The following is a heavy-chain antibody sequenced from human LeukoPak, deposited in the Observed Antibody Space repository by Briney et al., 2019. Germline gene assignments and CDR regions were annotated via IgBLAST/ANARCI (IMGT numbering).Heavy chain of an antibody. CDR2: IYTSGST. V-gene: IGHV4-4*07. D-gene: IGHD4-17*01. CDR1: GGSISSYY. J-gene: IGHJ4*02. Sequence: SGTLSLTCTVSGGSISSYYWSWIRQPAGKGLEWIGRIYTSGSTNYNPSLKSRVTMSVDTSKNQFSLKLNSVAAADTAVYYCARTRGGYGDYTFDSWGQGTLVTVSS. CDR3: ARTRGGYGDYTFDS.